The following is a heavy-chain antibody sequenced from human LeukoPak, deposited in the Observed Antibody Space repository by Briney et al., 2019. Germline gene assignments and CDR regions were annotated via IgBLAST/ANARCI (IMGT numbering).Heavy chain of an antibody. Sequence: GGSLRLSCTASGFTFSNYWMSWVRQAPGKGLEWVANIKYDGSEKIYVDSVKGRFAVSRDNAKNSLYLQMNSLRAEDTAVYYCVSSTYYDILTGGAPDYWGQGTLVTVSS. CDR1: GFTFSNYW. V-gene: IGHV3-7*01. CDR2: IKYDGSEK. D-gene: IGHD3-9*01. J-gene: IGHJ4*02. CDR3: VSSTYYDILTGGAPDY.